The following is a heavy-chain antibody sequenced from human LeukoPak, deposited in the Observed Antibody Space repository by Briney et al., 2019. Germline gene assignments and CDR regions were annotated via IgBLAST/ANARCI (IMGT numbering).Heavy chain of an antibody. CDR1: GGSISSYY. D-gene: IGHD3-3*01. CDR2: IYYSGST. CDR3: ARHQVYYDFWSGHEGYYMDV. Sequence: PSETLSLTCTVSGGSISSYYWSWIRQPPGKGLEWIGYIYYSGSTNYNPSLKSRVTISVDTSKNQFSLKLSSVTAADTAVYYCARHQVYYDFWSGHEGYYMDVWGKGTTVTVSS. V-gene: IGHV4-59*01. J-gene: IGHJ6*03.